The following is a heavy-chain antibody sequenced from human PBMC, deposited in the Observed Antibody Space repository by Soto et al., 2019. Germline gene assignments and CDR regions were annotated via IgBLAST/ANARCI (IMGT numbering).Heavy chain of an antibody. Sequence: ASVKVSCKASGYSVMAYFIHWLRQAPGQGPEWMGIIDPRGGSASYAQKFQGRVTMTRETSTNTIYMEMISLRSEDTAVYYCSRSGTVGETFDYWGQGTLVTVSS. CDR1: GYSVMAYF. CDR3: SRSGTVGETFDY. J-gene: IGHJ4*02. V-gene: IGHV1-46*01. CDR2: IDPRGGSA. D-gene: IGHD1-1*01.